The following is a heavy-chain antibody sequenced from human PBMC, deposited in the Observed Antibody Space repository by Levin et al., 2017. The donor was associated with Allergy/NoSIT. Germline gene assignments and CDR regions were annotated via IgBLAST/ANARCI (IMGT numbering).Heavy chain of an antibody. V-gene: IGHV3-73*01. Sequence: LSLTCAASGFTFSGSAMHWVRQASGRGLEWVGRIRSKANSYATAYAASVKGRFTISRDDSENTAYLQMNSLKTEDTAVYYCTSWIYDFWSVYHDYWGQGTLVTVSS. CDR1: GFTFSGSA. D-gene: IGHD3-3*01. CDR2: IRSKANSYAT. CDR3: TSWIYDFWSVYHDY. J-gene: IGHJ4*02.